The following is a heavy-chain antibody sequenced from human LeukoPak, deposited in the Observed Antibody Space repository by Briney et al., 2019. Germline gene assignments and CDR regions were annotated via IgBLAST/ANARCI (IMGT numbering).Heavy chain of an antibody. D-gene: IGHD3-22*01. V-gene: IGHV3-30*01. CDR3: ASAYQYYYDSSGYYQIDY. J-gene: IGHJ4*02. CDR2: ISYDGSNK. CDR1: GFTFSSYA. Sequence: GGSLRLSCAASGFTFSSYAMHWVRQAPGKGLEWVAVISYDGSNKYYADSVKGRFTISRDNSKNTLYLQMNSLRAEDTAVYYCASAYQYYYDSSGYYQIDYWGQGTLDTVSS.